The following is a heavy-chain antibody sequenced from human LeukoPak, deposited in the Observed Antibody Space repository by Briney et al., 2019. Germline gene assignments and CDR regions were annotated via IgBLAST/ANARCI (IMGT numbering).Heavy chain of an antibody. CDR3: ASRLSGSYYTPYFDY. CDR2: IYYSGST. Sequence: SETLSLTCTVSGGSISSSSYYWGWIRQPPGKGLEWIGSIYYSGSTYYNPSLKSRVTISVDTSKNQFSLKLSSVTAADTAVYYCASRLSGSYYTPYFDYWGQGTLVTVSS. D-gene: IGHD1-26*01. CDR1: GGSISSSSYY. V-gene: IGHV4-39*07. J-gene: IGHJ4*02.